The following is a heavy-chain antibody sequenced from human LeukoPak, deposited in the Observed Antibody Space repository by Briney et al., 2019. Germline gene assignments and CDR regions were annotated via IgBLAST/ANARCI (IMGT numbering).Heavy chain of an antibody. V-gene: IGHV4-34*01. CDR3: ARTRYYYNSRSYGAPYYFDY. Sequence: SETLSLTCSVSGGSISSYYWSWIRQPPGKGLEWIGEINHSGSTNYNPSLKSRVTISVDTSKNQFSLKLSSVTAADTAVYYCARTRYYYNSRSYGAPYYFDYWGQGTLVTVSS. J-gene: IGHJ4*02. D-gene: IGHD3-10*01. CDR2: INHSGST. CDR1: GGSISSYY.